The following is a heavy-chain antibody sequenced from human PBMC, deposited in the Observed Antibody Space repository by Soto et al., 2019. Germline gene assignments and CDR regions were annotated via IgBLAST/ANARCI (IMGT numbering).Heavy chain of an antibody. CDR2: ISPQTGGT. CDR3: GRGRSGELVIFY. J-gene: IGHJ4*02. V-gene: IGHV1-2*02. Sequence: XSVKVCCNGSGYSFTGYYIHWVRQTPGQGPEWMGEISPQTGGTKYAQKYQGRVTMTRDTSITTVYMELSNLSPDDTAVYYCGRGRSGELVIFYWGQGTLVTVSS. D-gene: IGHD1-26*01. CDR1: GYSFTGYY.